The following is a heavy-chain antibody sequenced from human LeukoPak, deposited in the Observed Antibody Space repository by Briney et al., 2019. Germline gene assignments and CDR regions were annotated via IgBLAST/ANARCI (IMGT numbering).Heavy chain of an antibody. CDR1: GYTLTELS. D-gene: IGHD5/OR15-5a*01. CDR2: FDPEDGET. J-gene: IGHJ4*02. Sequence: ASVKVSCKVSGYTLTELSMHWVRQAPGKGLEWMGGFDPEDGETIYAQKFQGRVTMTRDTSISTAYMELSRLRSDDTAVYYCARDGVSNPFDFWGQGTLVTVSS. V-gene: IGHV1-24*01. CDR3: ARDGVSNPFDF.